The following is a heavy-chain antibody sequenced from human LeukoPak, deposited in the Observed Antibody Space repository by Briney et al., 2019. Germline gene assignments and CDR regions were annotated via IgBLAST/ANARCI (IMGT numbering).Heavy chain of an antibody. D-gene: IGHD2-2*01. Sequence: GGSLRLSCAASGFTFSSYEMNWVRQAPGKGLEWVSSISSSSSYIYYADSVKGRFTISRDNAKNSLYLQMNSLRAEDTAVYYCAGGLTSSSTSPAADYWGQGTLVTVSS. J-gene: IGHJ4*02. CDR1: GFTFSSYE. CDR2: ISSSSSYI. CDR3: AGGLTSSSTSPAADY. V-gene: IGHV3-21*01.